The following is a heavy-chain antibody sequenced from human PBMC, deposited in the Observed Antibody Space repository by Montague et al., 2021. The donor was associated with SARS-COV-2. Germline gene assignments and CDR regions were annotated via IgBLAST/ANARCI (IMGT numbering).Heavy chain of an antibody. CDR1: GGSISSSSYY. Sequence: SETLSLTCTVSGGSISSSSYYWAWLRQPPGKGLEWIGSIYHSGSTFYNPSLKSRVSMSVDTSKSQFSLKLSPVTAADTAMYYCARVKWELSVGNVFDIWGQGTMVSVSS. CDR2: IYHSGST. V-gene: IGHV4-39*01. CDR3: ARVKWELSVGNVFDI. D-gene: IGHD1-26*01. J-gene: IGHJ3*02.